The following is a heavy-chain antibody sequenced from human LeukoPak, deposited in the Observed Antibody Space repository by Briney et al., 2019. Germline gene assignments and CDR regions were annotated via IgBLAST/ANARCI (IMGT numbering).Heavy chain of an antibody. Sequence: PGGSLRLSCAASGFTFSSYSMNWVRQAPGKGLEWVSYISSSSSTIYYADSVKGRFTISRDNAKNSLYLQMNSLRDEDTAVCYCARGLVRGAGAGDYWGQGTLVTVSS. CDR2: ISSSSSTI. J-gene: IGHJ4*02. V-gene: IGHV3-48*02. CDR1: GFTFSSYS. CDR3: ARGLVRGAGAGDY. D-gene: IGHD3-10*01.